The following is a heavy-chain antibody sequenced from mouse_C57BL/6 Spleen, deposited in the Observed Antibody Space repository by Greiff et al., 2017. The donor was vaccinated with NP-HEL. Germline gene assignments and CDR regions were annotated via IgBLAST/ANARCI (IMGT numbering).Heavy chain of an antibody. CDR1: GFNIKDDY. Sequence: EVQLQQSGAELVRPGASVKLSCTASGFNIKDDYMHWVKQRPEQGLEWIGWIDPENGDTEYASKFQGKATITADTSSNTAYLQLSSLTSEDTAVYYCTTGGWFAYWGQGTLVTVSA. CDR2: IDPENGDT. J-gene: IGHJ3*01. V-gene: IGHV14-4*01. CDR3: TTGGWFAY.